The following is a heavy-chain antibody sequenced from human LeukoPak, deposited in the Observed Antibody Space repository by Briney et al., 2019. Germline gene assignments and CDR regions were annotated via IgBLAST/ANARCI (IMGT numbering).Heavy chain of an antibody. CDR3: ASGPTYDYVRVILY. Sequence: PGGSLRLSCAVSGFTVSGNYMAWVRQAPGKGLEWVSVIYTSGTTYHKDSVKGRFTISRHNSKNMVNLQMDSLRPEDTAVYYCASGPTYDYVRVILYWGQGTLVTVSS. CDR1: GFTVSGNY. D-gene: IGHD3-16*01. J-gene: IGHJ4*02. V-gene: IGHV3-53*04. CDR2: IYTSGTT.